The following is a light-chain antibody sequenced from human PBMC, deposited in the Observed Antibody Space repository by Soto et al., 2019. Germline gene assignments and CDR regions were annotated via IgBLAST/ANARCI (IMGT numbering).Light chain of an antibody. CDR1: QTISSW. V-gene: IGKV1-5*03. CDR3: QQYSTYFSLT. Sequence: GDRVTITCRASQTISSWVAWYQQKPGKVPKLLIYKATSLESGVPSRFRGSGSGTEFTLTITGLQPDDFASYYCQQYSTYFSLTFGGGTKVDIK. CDR2: KAT. J-gene: IGKJ4*01.